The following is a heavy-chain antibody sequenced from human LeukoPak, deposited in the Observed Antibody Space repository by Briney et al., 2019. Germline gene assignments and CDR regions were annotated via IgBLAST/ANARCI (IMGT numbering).Heavy chain of an antibody. D-gene: IGHD3-3*01. CDR2: IDHRGTA. V-gene: IGHV4-34*01. CDR1: GASYNAYY. Sequence: KASETLSLTCAVYGASYNAYYWSWIRQPPGKGLERIGDIDHRGTATYNPSLKSRLTISADASKNQFSLKLNSVTDADTAVYYCAVGITILGVAASFDSWGQGNLVIVSS. J-gene: IGHJ4*02. CDR3: AVGITILGVAASFDS.